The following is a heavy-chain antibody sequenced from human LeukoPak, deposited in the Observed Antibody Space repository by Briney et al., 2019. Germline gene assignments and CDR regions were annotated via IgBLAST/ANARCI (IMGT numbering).Heavy chain of an antibody. J-gene: IGHJ4*02. CDR1: GFTFSSYS. CDR2: ISSSGSTI. V-gene: IGHV3-48*04. Sequence: GGSLRLSCTASGFTFSSYSMNWVRQAPGKGLEWVSYISSSGSTIYYADSVKGRFTISRDNAKNSLYLQMNSLRAEDTAVYYCARHGGTRITLVEVHYFDYWGQGTLVTVSS. D-gene: IGHD1-14*01. CDR3: ARHGGTRITLVEVHYFDY.